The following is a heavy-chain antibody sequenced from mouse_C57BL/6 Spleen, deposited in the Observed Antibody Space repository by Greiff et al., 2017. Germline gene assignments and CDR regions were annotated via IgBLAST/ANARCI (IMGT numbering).Heavy chain of an antibody. CDR2: IDPSDSET. CDR3: ARGGNYEGGYAMDY. Sequence: QVQLQQPGAELVRPGSSVKLSCKASGYTFTSYWMHWVKQRPIQGLEWIGNIDPSDSETHYNHKFKDKATLTVDKSSSTAYMQLSSLTSEDSAVDDCARGGNYEGGYAMDYWGQGTSVTVSS. CDR1: GYTFTSYW. V-gene: IGHV1-52*01. D-gene: IGHD2-1*01. J-gene: IGHJ4*01.